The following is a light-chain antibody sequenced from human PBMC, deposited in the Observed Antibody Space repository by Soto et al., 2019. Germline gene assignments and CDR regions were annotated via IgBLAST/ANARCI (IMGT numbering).Light chain of an antibody. Sequence: EIVRTQSPATLSVSPGERATLSCKASQSVGTYLAWYQQKPGQAPRLLIYGASTRATGVPARFSGGGSGTEFTLTISSLQSEDFAIYHCQQYDNLPPWTFGQGTKVEIK. CDR3: QQYDNLPPWT. CDR1: QSVGTY. J-gene: IGKJ1*01. CDR2: GAS. V-gene: IGKV3-15*01.